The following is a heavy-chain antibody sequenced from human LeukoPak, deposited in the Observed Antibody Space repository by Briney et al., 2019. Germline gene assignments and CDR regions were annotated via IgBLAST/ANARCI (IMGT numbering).Heavy chain of an antibody. V-gene: IGHV4-61*02. D-gene: IGHD3-3*01. CDR3: ARENYDFWSGYCLGGSIDP. CDR1: GGSISSGSYY. J-gene: IGHJ5*02. Sequence: SETLSLTCTVSGGSISSGSYYWSWIRQPAGKGLEWIGRIYTSGSTNYNPSLKSRVTISVDTSKNQFSLKLSSVTAADTAVYYCARENYDFWSGYCLGGSIDPWGQGTLVTVSS. CDR2: IYTSGST.